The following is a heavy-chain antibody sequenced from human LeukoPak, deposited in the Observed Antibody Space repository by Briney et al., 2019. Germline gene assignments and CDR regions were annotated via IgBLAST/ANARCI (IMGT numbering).Heavy chain of an antibody. Sequence: KASETLSLTCTVSGDSITSSAFYWGWIRQAPGKGLEWIGNIFHGGNTHYNPSLKSRVSISVDRSKNQVSLNLSSVTAADTALYYCAKQGRQIPFRGVVAIAPFDIWGQGTMVTVSS. CDR2: IFHGGNT. CDR3: AKQGRQIPFRGVVAIAPFDI. CDR1: GDSITSSAFY. J-gene: IGHJ3*02. V-gene: IGHV4-39*01. D-gene: IGHD3-16*02.